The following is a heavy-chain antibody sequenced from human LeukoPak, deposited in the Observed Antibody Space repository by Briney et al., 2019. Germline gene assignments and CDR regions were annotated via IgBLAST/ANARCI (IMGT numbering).Heavy chain of an antibody. CDR2: IKSNSDGGTT. Sequence: GGSLRLSCVASGFTFSTAWMSWLRQAPGKGLEWVGRIKSNSDGGTTDYAASVKGRFTISRDDSKNTVYLQMNSLKTEDTAVYYCLWWDYWGQGTLVTVSS. CDR1: GFTFSTAW. J-gene: IGHJ4*02. CDR3: LWWDY. D-gene: IGHD2-21*01. V-gene: IGHV3-15*01.